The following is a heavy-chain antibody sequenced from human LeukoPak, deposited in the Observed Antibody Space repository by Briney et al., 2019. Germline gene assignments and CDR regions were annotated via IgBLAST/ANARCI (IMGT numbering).Heavy chain of an antibody. Sequence: GGSLRLSCAASRFTVSSNYMSWVRQAPGKGLEWGSVIYSGGSTYYADSVKGRFTISRDNSKNTLYLQMNSLRAEDTAVYYCARDKREGGSGSYYNSYFDYWGQGTLVTVSS. CDR1: RFTVSSNY. V-gene: IGHV3-53*01. J-gene: IGHJ4*02. CDR3: ARDKREGGSGSYYNSYFDY. D-gene: IGHD3-10*01. CDR2: IYSGGST.